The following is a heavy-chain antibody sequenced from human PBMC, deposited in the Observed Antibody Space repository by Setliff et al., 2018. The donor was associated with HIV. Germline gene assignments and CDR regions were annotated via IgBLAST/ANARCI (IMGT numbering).Heavy chain of an antibody. CDR3: AREGLWNCRGGTCNDGLDI. J-gene: IGHJ3*02. V-gene: IGHV4-4*07. D-gene: IGHD2-15*01. CDR2: IYASGT. Sequence: PSETLSLTCTVSGGSIGTYYWNWIRLPAGKGLEWIGRIYASGTNYNPSLKSRVTMSLDTSKRQSSLKLTSVTAADTAVYYCAREGLWNCRGGTCNDGLDIWGQGTKVTVSS. CDR1: GGSIGTYY.